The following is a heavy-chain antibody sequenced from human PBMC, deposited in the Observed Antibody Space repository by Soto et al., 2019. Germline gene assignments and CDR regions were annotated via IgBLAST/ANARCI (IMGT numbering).Heavy chain of an antibody. CDR3: ARGFEDIVVVVAGVGYYYYGMDV. J-gene: IGHJ6*02. CDR1: GGTFSSYA. V-gene: IGHV1-69*01. D-gene: IGHD2-15*01. Sequence: QVQLVQSGAEVKKPGSSVKVSCKASGGTFSSYAISWVRQAPGQGLEWMGGIIPIFGTANYAQKFQGRVTITADESTSTAYMELSSLRAEYTAVYYCARGFEDIVVVVAGVGYYYYGMDVWGQGTTVTVSS. CDR2: IIPIFGTA.